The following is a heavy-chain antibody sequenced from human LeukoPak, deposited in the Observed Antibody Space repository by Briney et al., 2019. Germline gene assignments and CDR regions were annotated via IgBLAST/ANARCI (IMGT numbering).Heavy chain of an antibody. D-gene: IGHD2-2*01. Sequence: SETLSLTCTVSGGSISSYYWSWIRQPPGKGLEWIGYIYTSGSTNYNPSLKSRVTISVDTSKNQFSLKLSSVTAADTAVYYCARGRRTRYCSSTSCPMYNWFDPWGQGTLVTVSS. V-gene: IGHV4-4*09. CDR2: IYTSGST. CDR3: ARGRRTRYCSSTSCPMYNWFDP. J-gene: IGHJ5*02. CDR1: GGSISSYY.